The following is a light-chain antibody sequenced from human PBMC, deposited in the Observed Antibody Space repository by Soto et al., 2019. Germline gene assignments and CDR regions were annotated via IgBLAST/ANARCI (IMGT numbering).Light chain of an antibody. J-gene: IGLJ1*01. CDR2: DVS. Sequence: ALTQPASVSGSPGQSITISCTGTSSDVGGYNYVSWYQQHPGKAPKLMIYDVSNRPSGVSNRFSGSKSGNTASLTISGLQAEDEADYYCSSYTSSSTLGYVFGTGTKLTVL. CDR3: SSYTSSSTLGYV. CDR1: SSDVGGYNY. V-gene: IGLV2-14*01.